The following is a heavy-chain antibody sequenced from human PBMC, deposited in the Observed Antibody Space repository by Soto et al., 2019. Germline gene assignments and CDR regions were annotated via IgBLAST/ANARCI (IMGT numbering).Heavy chain of an antibody. D-gene: IGHD2-21*02. Sequence: SEPLSLTCTVTGDSISSRSYYWGWILQPAGKGLEWIGSIYYSGSTYNNPSLRSRVSMSIDTSKDQFSLKLKSVTAADTALYFCARQRTSVVTQAYFDVWGPGYLVTVSS. CDR1: GDSISSRSYY. V-gene: IGHV4-39*01. CDR2: IYYSGST. J-gene: IGHJ4*02. CDR3: ARQRTSVVTQAYFDV.